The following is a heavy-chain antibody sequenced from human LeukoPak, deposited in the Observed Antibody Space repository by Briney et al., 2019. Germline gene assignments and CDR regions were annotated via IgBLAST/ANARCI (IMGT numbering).Heavy chain of an antibody. CDR2: IDPSDSYT. Sequence: GESLRISCKGSGYSFTSYWISWVRQMPGKGLEWMGRIDPSDSYTNYSPSFQGHVTISADKSISTAYLQWSSLKASDTAMYYYLLKGYCSSTSCYPFDYWGQGTLVTVSS. V-gene: IGHV5-10-1*01. D-gene: IGHD2-2*01. CDR3: LLKGYCSSTSCYPFDY. J-gene: IGHJ4*02. CDR1: GYSFTSYW.